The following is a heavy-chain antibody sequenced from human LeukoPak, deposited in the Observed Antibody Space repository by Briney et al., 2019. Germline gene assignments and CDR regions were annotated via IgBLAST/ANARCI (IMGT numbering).Heavy chain of an antibody. Sequence: ASVKVSCKASGYTFTSYGISWVRQAPGQGLEWMGWISAYNGNTNYAQKFQGRVTMTTDTSTSTAYMELRSLRSDETAVYYCARAHYYGDVDYWGQGTLVTVSS. V-gene: IGHV1-18*01. CDR2: ISAYNGNT. J-gene: IGHJ4*02. CDR1: GYTFTSYG. CDR3: ARAHYYGDVDY. D-gene: IGHD4-17*01.